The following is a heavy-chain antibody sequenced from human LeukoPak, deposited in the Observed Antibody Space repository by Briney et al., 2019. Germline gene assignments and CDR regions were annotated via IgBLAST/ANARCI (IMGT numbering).Heavy chain of an antibody. CDR1: GFTFSSCE. D-gene: IGHD3-9*01. Sequence: PGGSLRLSCAASGFTFSSCEMNWVRQAPGKGLEWVSYISSSGSTIYYADSVKGRFTISRDNAKNSLYLQMNSLRAEDTAVYYCARESGLRYFDWLSPRIYYYYYMDVWGKGTTVTISS. CDR2: ISSSGSTI. V-gene: IGHV3-48*03. J-gene: IGHJ6*03. CDR3: ARESGLRYFDWLSPRIYYYYYMDV.